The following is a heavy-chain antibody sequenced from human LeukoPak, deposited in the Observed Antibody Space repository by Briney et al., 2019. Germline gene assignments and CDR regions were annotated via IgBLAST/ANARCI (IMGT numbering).Heavy chain of an antibody. CDR2: ISAYNGNT. V-gene: IGHV1-18*01. CDR3: ARGIMVRGVIDY. Sequence: ASVKVSCKASGYTFTSYGINWVRQAPGQGLEWMGWISAYNGNTNYAQKLQGRVTMTTDTSTSTAYMELSSLRSEDTAVYYCARGIMVRGVIDYWGQGTLVTVSS. CDR1: GYTFTSYG. D-gene: IGHD3-10*01. J-gene: IGHJ4*02.